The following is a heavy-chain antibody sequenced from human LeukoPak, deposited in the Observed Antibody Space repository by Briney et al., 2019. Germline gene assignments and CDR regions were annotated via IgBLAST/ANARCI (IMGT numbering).Heavy chain of an antibody. D-gene: IGHD1/OR15-1a*01. V-gene: IGHV3-66*01. CDR1: GGFIVSSNY. CDR3: ARSNCNSCYLGVWYYFDY. CDR2: IYNCGST. J-gene: IGHJ4*02. Sequence: PGGSLTLSCAASGGFIVSSNYMSWVRQAPGTGLERVSVIYNCGSTYYADSVKGRFTISRDNSKNTLYLQMNSLRAEDTAVYYCARSNCNSCYLGVWYYFDYWGQGALVTVSS.